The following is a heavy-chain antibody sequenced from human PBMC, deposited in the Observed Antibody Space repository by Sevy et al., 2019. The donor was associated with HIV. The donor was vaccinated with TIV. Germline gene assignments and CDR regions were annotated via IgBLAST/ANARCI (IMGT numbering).Heavy chain of an antibody. Sequence: GGSLRLSCAASGFTFSNYAMNWVRQAPGKGLEWVSTISGTGLSTYYADSGKGRFTISRDNSKNTLYLQMNTLSAEDTAFYFCAKDLVSMASRQGYFDYWGQGTLVTVSS. D-gene: IGHD6-6*01. CDR1: GFTFSNYA. V-gene: IGHV3-23*01. J-gene: IGHJ4*02. CDR2: ISGTGLST. CDR3: AKDLVSMASRQGYFDY.